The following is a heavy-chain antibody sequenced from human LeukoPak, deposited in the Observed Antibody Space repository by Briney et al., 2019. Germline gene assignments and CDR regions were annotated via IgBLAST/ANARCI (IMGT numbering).Heavy chain of an antibody. CDR1: GFTFSTYG. D-gene: IGHD3-22*01. V-gene: IGHV3-30*02. CDR3: AKDGDSSGYLY. J-gene: IGHJ4*02. CDR2: IRYDGNNK. Sequence: GGSLRLSCAASGFTFSTYGMHWVRQAPGKGLEWVAFIRYDGNNKYYADSVKGRFTISRDTSKNTLYLQLNSLRAEDTAMYYCAKDGDSSGYLYWGQGTLVTVSS.